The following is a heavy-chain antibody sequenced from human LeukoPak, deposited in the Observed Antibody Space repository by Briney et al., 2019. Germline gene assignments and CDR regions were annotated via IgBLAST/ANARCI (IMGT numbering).Heavy chain of an antibody. CDR2: IYYSGST. J-gene: IGHJ4*02. CDR1: DGSISGDSYY. V-gene: IGHV4-39*01. D-gene: IGHD3-3*01. CDR3: ARLWSGYRPPDF. Sequence: SETLSLTCTVSDGSISGDSYYWGWIRQPPGKGLEWIGSIYYSGSTYYSPSLKSRVTISVDTSKSQISLKLRSVTAADTAMYYCARLWSGYRPPDFWGQGTLVTVSS.